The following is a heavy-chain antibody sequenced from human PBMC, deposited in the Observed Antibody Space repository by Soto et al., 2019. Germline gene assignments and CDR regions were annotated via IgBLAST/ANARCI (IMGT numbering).Heavy chain of an antibody. CDR1: GFTFSSYA. D-gene: IGHD2-15*01. V-gene: IGHV3-23*01. Sequence: EVQLLESGGGLVQPGGSLRLSCAASGFTFSSYAMSWVRQAPGKGLEWVSAISGSGGSTYYADSVKGRFTISRDNSKNTLYLQMNSRRAEDTAVYYCAKYFMPHRWWPLHLRPEPNWFDPWGQGTLVTVSS. CDR2: ISGSGGST. J-gene: IGHJ5*02. CDR3: AKYFMPHRWWPLHLRPEPNWFDP.